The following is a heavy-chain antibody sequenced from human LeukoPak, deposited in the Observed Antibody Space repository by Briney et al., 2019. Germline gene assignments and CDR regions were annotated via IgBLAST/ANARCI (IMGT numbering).Heavy chain of an antibody. CDR2: IKSKTDGGTT. J-gene: IGHJ4*02. Sequence: PGGSRRLSCAAPGFTFSNAWMTWFRQAPGKGLEWVGSIKSKTDGGTTDYAAPVKGRFTISRDDSKNTLYLQMDSLKTEDTAVYYCTIKAVALVYWGQGTLVTVSS. D-gene: IGHD6-19*01. CDR1: GFTFSNAW. CDR3: TIKAVALVY. V-gene: IGHV3-15*01.